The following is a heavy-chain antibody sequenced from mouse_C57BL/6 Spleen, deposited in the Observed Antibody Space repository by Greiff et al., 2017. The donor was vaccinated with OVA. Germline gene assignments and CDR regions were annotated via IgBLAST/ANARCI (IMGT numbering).Heavy chain of an antibody. V-gene: IGHV1-26*01. CDR2: INPNNGGT. J-gene: IGHJ2*01. CDR3: ARSTGTFDY. Sequence: VQLQQSGPELVKPGASVKISCKASGYTFTDYYMNWVKQSHGKSLEWIGDINPNNGGTSYNQKFKGKATLTVDKSSSTAYMELRSLTSEDSAVYYWARSTGTFDYWGQGTTLTVSS. D-gene: IGHD4-1*01. CDR1: GYTFTDYY.